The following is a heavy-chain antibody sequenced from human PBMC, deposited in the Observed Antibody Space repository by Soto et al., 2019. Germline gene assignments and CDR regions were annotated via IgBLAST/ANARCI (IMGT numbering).Heavy chain of an antibody. J-gene: IGHJ4*02. CDR1: GGSISSGGYS. Sequence: SETLSLTCAVSGGSISSGGYSWSWIRQPPGKGLEWIGYIYHSGSTYYNPSLKSRVTISADRSKNQFSLKLSYVTAADTAVYYCASYYDYGDYYFDYWGQGTLVTVSS. CDR3: ASYYDYGDYYFDY. V-gene: IGHV4-30-2*01. D-gene: IGHD4-17*01. CDR2: IYHSGST.